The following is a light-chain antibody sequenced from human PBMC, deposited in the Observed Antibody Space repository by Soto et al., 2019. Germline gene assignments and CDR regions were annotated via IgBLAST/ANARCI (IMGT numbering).Light chain of an antibody. Sequence: DIQMTQYPSTLSGSVGDRVTITCRASQTISSWLAWYQQKPGKAPKLLIYKASTLKSGVPSRFRGSGYGTEFTLTISSLKPDDFATYYCQQYNSYPITFGHGTRLEIK. V-gene: IGKV1-5*03. J-gene: IGKJ5*01. CDR3: QQYNSYPIT. CDR2: KAS. CDR1: QTISSW.